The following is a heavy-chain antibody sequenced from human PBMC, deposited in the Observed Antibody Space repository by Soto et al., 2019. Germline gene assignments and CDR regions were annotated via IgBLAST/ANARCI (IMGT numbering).Heavy chain of an antibody. J-gene: IGHJ6*02. CDR2: MNPNSGNT. Sequence: GASVKVSCKVSGYSFTSYDISWVRQATGQGLEWMGWMNPNSGNTGDAQKFQGRVTMTRNTSIITAYMELSSLRSEDTAVYYCARARRVSRDRKGYGMDVWGQGTTVTVSS. CDR1: GYSFTSYD. D-gene: IGHD3-10*01. CDR3: ARARRVSRDRKGYGMDV. V-gene: IGHV1-8*01.